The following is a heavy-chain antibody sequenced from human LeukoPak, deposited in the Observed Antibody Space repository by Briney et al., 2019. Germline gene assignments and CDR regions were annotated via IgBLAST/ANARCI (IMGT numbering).Heavy chain of an antibody. Sequence: GESLKISCKASGYSFTNYWIGWVRQMPGKGLEWMGIIYPGDSDTRYSPSFQGQVTISADKSINTAYLQWSSLKASDTAMYYCARKTGCYGLNYFDYWGQGTLVTVSS. J-gene: IGHJ4*02. V-gene: IGHV5-51*01. D-gene: IGHD2-2*01. CDR3: ARKTGCYGLNYFDY. CDR1: GYSFTNYW. CDR2: IYPGDSDT.